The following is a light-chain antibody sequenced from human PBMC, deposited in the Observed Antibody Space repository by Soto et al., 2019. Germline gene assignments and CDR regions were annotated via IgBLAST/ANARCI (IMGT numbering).Light chain of an antibody. CDR1: QGISNW. CDR3: HRGKSFPGR. CDR2: AAS. J-gene: IGKJ1*01. Sequence: DIQLTQSPSSVSASVGDRVTVTCRASQGISNWLAWYQQKPGKAPKLLISAASILQSGVPSRFSGSGSGTVSPPTISALHPEVFAPANCHRGKSFPGRCGQGPRWKSN. V-gene: IGKV1-12*01.